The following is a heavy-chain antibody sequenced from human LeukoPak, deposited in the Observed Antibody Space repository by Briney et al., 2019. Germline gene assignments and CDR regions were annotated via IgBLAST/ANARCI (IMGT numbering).Heavy chain of an antibody. CDR1: GGSISSGSYY. J-gene: IGHJ6*03. CDR3: ARDQEIVVPPRDYYYYYMDV. Sequence: KASETLSLTCTVSGGSISSGSYYWSWIRQPAGKGLEWIGRIYTSGSTNYNPSLKSRVTISVDTSKNQFSLKLSSVTAADTAVYYCARDQEIVVPPRDYYYYYMDVWGKGTTVTVSS. D-gene: IGHD2-2*01. CDR2: IYTSGST. V-gene: IGHV4-61*02.